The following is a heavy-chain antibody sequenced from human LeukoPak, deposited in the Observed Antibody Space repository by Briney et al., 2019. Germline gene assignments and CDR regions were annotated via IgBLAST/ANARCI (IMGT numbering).Heavy chain of an antibody. Sequence: PGGSLRLSCAASGFTFSSYAMSWVRQAPGKGLEWVSAISGSGGSTYYADSVKGRFTISRDNSKNTLYLQMNCLRAEDTAVYYCHIKRFGELFLDYWGQGTLVTVSS. V-gene: IGHV3-23*01. CDR1: GFTFSSYA. J-gene: IGHJ4*02. CDR3: HIKRFGELFLDY. CDR2: ISGSGGST. D-gene: IGHD3-10*01.